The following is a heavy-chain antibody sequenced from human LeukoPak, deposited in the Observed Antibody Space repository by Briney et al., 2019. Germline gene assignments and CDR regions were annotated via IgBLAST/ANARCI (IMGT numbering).Heavy chain of an antibody. CDR2: IIPILGIA. V-gene: IGHV1-69*04. Sequence: ASVTVSCKASGGTFSSSAISWVRQAPGQGLEWMGRIIPILGIANYAQKFQGRVTITADKSTSTAYMELSSLRSEDTAVYYCARITVTTSGSSVDPWGQGTLVTVSS. J-gene: IGHJ5*02. CDR1: GGTFSSSA. CDR3: ARITVTTSGSSVDP. D-gene: IGHD4-17*01.